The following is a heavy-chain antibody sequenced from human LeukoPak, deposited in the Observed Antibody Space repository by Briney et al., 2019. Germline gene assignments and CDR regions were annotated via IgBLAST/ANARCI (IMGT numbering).Heavy chain of an antibody. D-gene: IGHD3-10*01. CDR1: GFTFSSYA. CDR3: AKDAEAYGSGSCDY. J-gene: IGHJ4*02. Sequence: GGSLRLSCAASGFTFSSYAMSWVRQAPGKGLEGVAVISYDGSNKYYADSVKGRFTISRDNSKNTLYLQMNSLRAEDTAVYYCAKDAEAYGSGSCDYWGQGTLVTVSS. V-gene: IGHV3-30*18. CDR2: ISYDGSNK.